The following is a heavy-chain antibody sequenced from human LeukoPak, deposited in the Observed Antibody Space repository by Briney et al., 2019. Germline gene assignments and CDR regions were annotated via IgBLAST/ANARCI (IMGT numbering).Heavy chain of an antibody. Sequence: GGSLRLSCAASGFTFTNYNMDWVRQAPGKGLEWVSSITSSGRYIDYADSVKGRFTISRDNAKNSLYLQMNSLRAEDTAVYYCARGAMTILDYWSQGTLVTVSS. V-gene: IGHV3-21*01. D-gene: IGHD4/OR15-4a*01. CDR1: GFTFTNYN. CDR2: ITSSGRYI. J-gene: IGHJ4*02. CDR3: ARGAMTILDY.